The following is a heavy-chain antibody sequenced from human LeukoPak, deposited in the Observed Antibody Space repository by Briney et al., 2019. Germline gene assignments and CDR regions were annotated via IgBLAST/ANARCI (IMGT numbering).Heavy chain of an antibody. CDR1: GYTFTNYD. D-gene: IGHD4-23*01. CDR2: MSPNSGNT. CDR3: ARGRPLYGGNSIPLGY. V-gene: IGHV1-8*02. J-gene: IGHJ4*02. Sequence: GASVKVSCKTSGYTFTNYDINWVRQAPGQGLEWLGWMSPNSGNTGHAQKFQGRVTMTRNTSISTAYMELSSLRSEDTAVYYCARGRPLYGGNSIPLGYWGQGTLVTVSS.